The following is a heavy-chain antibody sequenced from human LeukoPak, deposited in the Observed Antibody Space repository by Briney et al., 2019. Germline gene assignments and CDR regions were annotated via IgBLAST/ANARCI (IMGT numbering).Heavy chain of an antibody. V-gene: IGHV4-59*01. CDR3: ARRNKFSSGWFVIDY. CDR2: IYYSGST. Sequence: PSETLSLTCTVSGGSISSYYWSWIRHPPGKGLEWIGYIYYSGSTNYNPSLKSRVTISVDTSKNQFSLKLSSVTAADTAVYYCARRNKFSSGWFVIDYWGQGTLVTVSS. CDR1: GGSISSYY. J-gene: IGHJ4*02. D-gene: IGHD6-19*01.